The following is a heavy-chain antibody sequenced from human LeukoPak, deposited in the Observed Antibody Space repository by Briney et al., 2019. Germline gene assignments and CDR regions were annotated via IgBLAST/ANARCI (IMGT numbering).Heavy chain of an antibody. J-gene: IGHJ3*02. CDR2: IRFDGSYK. V-gene: IGHV3-30*02. Sequence: GGSLRLSCAASGLTLRSYGMQWVRQAPGKGLEWVAFIRFDGSYKYYADSVKGRFTISRDNAKNSLYLQMNSLRAEDTAVYYCARDQGDADDAFDIWGQGTMVTVSS. D-gene: IGHD5-24*01. CDR3: ARDQGDADDAFDI. CDR1: GLTLRSYG.